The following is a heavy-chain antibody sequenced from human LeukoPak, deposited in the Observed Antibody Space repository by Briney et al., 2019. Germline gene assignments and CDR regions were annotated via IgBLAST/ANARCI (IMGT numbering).Heavy chain of an antibody. CDR3: ARHPPSWFGEFDAFDI. V-gene: IGHV5-51*01. Sequence: GESLKISCKGSGYSFTSYWIGWVRQMPGKGLEWMGIIYPGDSDTRYSPSFQGQVTISADRSISTAYLQWSSLKASDTAMYYCARHPPSWFGEFDAFDIWGQGTMVTVSS. CDR1: GYSFTSYW. D-gene: IGHD3-10*01. CDR2: IYPGDSDT. J-gene: IGHJ3*02.